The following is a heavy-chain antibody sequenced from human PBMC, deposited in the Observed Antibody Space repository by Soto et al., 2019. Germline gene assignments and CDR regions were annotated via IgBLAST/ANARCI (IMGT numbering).Heavy chain of an antibody. V-gene: IGHV3-30-3*01. CDR2: ISFDGSNK. J-gene: IGHJ6*02. CDR3: ARDQGPHYYYYYGMDV. CDR1: GFTFSSYA. Sequence: PGGSLRLSCAASGFTFSSYAMHWVRQAPGKGLEWVAVISFDGSNKYYADSVKGRFTISRDNSKNTLYLQMNSLRAEDTAVYYCARDQGPHYYYYYGMDVWGQGTTVTV.